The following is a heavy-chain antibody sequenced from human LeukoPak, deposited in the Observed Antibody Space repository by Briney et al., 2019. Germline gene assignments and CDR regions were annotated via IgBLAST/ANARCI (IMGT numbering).Heavy chain of an antibody. Sequence: GGTLRLSCAASGFTFSTYGMTWVRQAPGKGLEWVSGISGTAAATYYADSVKGRFTISRDNAKNTLYLQMNSLRAEDTAVYYCARVGPWVNPDYYYYMDVWGKGTTVTVSS. CDR2: ISGTAAAT. D-gene: IGHD1-14*01. CDR3: ARVGPWVNPDYYYYMDV. CDR1: GFTFSTYG. V-gene: IGHV3-23*01. J-gene: IGHJ6*03.